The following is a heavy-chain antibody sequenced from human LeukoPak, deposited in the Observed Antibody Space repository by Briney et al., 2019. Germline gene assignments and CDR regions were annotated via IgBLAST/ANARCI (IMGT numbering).Heavy chain of an antibody. CDR2: ISGSGGST. D-gene: IGHD2-15*01. CDR3: AKDRLGGYCSGGSCYYPTGDFDY. V-gene: IGHV3-23*01. J-gene: IGHJ4*02. Sequence: GGCLRLSCAASGFTFSSYAMSWVRPALGKGVEWVSAISGSGGSTYYADTLEGRFTNSRDNSKNPLYLQMNSLRAEDTAVYYCAKDRLGGYCSGGSCYYPTGDFDYWGQGTLVTVSS. CDR1: GFTFSSYA.